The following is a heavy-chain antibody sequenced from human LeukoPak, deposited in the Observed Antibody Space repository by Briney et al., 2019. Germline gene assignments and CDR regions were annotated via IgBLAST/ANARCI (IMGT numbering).Heavy chain of an antibody. CDR3: ARDGELVPQYYYYGMDV. D-gene: IGHD6-13*01. V-gene: IGHV3-30*03. CDR1: GFTFSNYG. J-gene: IGHJ6*02. CDR2: TSFDGSNK. Sequence: PGRSLRLSCAASGFTFSNYGMHWVRQAPGTGLEWVALTSFDGSNKYYADSVKGRFTISRDNSKNTLYLQMNSLRAEDTAVYYCARDGELVPQYYYYGMDVWGQGTTVTVSS.